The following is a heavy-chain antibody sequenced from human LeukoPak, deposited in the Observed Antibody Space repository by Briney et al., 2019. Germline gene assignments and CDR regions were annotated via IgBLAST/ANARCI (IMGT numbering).Heavy chain of an antibody. D-gene: IGHD2-15*01. J-gene: IGHJ3*01. CDR2: ISKNGDTT. CDR3: ATRQFCSGGTCYGLSF. CDR1: VFTFSSYC. V-gene: IGHV3-23*01. Sequence: GGSLRLSCAASVFTFSSYCIHWVRQAPGKGLEWVSVISKNGDTTYYADSVKGRFTISRDNSKNTLYLQMNSLRAEDTALYFCATRQFCSGGTCYGLSFWGQGTMVTISS.